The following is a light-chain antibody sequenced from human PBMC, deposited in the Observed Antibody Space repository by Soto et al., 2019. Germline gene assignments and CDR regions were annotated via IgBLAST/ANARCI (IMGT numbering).Light chain of an antibody. CDR2: DVR. J-gene: IGLJ1*01. V-gene: IGLV2-14*01. CDR1: SSDVGGYKY. CDR3: SSYTTISTDV. Sequence: QSALTQPASVSGSPGQSITISCTGTSSDVGGYKYVSWYQQHPGKAPKLMIYDVRNRPSGVSNRFSGSKSVNTASLTISGLQAEDEADYYCSSYTTISTDVFGSGTKLTGL.